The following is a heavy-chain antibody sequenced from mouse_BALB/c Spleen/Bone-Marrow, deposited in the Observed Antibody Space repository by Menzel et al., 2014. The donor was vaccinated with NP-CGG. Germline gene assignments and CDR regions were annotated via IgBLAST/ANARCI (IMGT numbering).Heavy chain of an antibody. CDR1: GFTFSDYY. J-gene: IGHJ4*01. CDR2: ISDGVSYA. Sequence: EVQVVESGGGLVKPGGSLKLSCAASGFTFSDYYMLWVRQTPEKRLEWVATISDGVSYAYYPDSVKGRFTISRDNARNNLYLQMSSLKSEDTAMYYCARAPPYDFYAMDYWGQGTSVTVSS. D-gene: IGHD2-13*01. CDR3: ARAPPYDFYAMDY. V-gene: IGHV5-4*02.